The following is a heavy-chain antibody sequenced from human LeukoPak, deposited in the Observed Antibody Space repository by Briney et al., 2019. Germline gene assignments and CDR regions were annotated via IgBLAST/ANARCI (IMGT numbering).Heavy chain of an antibody. CDR3: ARGPYSYDSSGAFDI. Sequence: PSETLSLTCTVSSGSISSGSYYWSWIRQPAGKGLEWIGRISSSGSTNYSPSLKSRVTISVDTSKNQFSLKLSSVTAADTAVYFCARGPYSYDSSGAFDIWGQGTMVTVSS. CDR1: SGSISSGSYY. D-gene: IGHD3-22*01. J-gene: IGHJ3*02. CDR2: ISSSGST. V-gene: IGHV4-61*02.